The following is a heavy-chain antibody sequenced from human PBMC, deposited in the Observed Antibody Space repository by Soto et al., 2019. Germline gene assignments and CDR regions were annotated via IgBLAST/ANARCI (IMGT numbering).Heavy chain of an antibody. Sequence: QVQLVQSGAAVSKPGSSVKVSCKASGGTFGIYAIGWVRQAPGQGLEWMGGIIPAFGTTKNAQQFQDRVDITADESTNKVYMELRGLRFDDTAVYYCARVPRQMLYGPTRNGMDVWGQGTTLIVSS. CDR2: IIPAFGTT. CDR3: ARVPRQMLYGPTRNGMDV. J-gene: IGHJ6*02. D-gene: IGHD2-2*02. V-gene: IGHV1-69*01. CDR1: GGTFGIYA.